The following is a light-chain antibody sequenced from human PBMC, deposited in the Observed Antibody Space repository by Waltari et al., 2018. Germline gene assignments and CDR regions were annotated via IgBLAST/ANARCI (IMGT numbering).Light chain of an antibody. Sequence: QSVLTQPPSVSGAPGQRVPISCTGSSPNIRADNDVHWYQHLPGPAPQLLIHGNSDRPSAVPDRFSGSKSGTSASLTITGLQAEDEADYYCQSFDSSLSGGVVFGGGTKLTVL. V-gene: IGLV1-40*01. CDR1: SPNIRADND. CDR3: QSFDSSLSGGVV. J-gene: IGLJ2*01. CDR2: GNS.